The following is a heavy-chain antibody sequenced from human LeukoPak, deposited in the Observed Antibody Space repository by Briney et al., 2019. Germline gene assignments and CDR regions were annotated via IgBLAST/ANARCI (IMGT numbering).Heavy chain of an antibody. V-gene: IGHV3-30*19. Sequence: PGGSLRLSRAASGFTFSNYGMHWVRQAPGKGLEWVAVIWYDGSNKYYADSVKGRFTISRDNSKNTLYLQMNSLRAEDTAVYYCARDLRDGYNSLFVDYWGQGTL. J-gene: IGHJ4*02. CDR1: GFTFSNYG. CDR2: IWYDGSNK. D-gene: IGHD5-24*01. CDR3: ARDLRDGYNSLFVDY.